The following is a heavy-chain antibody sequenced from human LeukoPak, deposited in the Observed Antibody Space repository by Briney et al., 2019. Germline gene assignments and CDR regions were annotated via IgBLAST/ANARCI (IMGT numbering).Heavy chain of an antibody. D-gene: IGHD2-2*01. V-gene: IGHV1-18*01. Sequence: ASVKVSCKASGYTFTSYGISWVRQAPGQGLEWMGWISAYNGNTNYAQKLQGRVTMTTDTSTSTAYMELRSLRSDDTAVYYCARPRPGYCSTTSCYPSPPFDYWGQGTLVTVSS. J-gene: IGHJ4*02. CDR3: ARPRPGYCSTTSCYPSPPFDY. CDR1: GYTFTSYG. CDR2: ISAYNGNT.